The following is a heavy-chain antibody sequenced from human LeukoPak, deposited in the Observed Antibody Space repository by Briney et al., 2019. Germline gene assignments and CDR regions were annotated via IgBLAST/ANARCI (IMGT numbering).Heavy chain of an antibody. CDR3: ARDENYGIFFNVDC. CDR2: ISGSTGDT. CDR1: GYSFVLYG. Sequence: ASVKVSCKASGYSFVLYGISWVRQAPGEGPEWMGWISGSTGDTNYAQTFKGRVTTSADTSTSTAYMELRTLRSEDTAVYYCARDENYGIFFNVDCWGQGTLVTASS. V-gene: IGHV1-18*01. J-gene: IGHJ4*02. D-gene: IGHD4-17*01.